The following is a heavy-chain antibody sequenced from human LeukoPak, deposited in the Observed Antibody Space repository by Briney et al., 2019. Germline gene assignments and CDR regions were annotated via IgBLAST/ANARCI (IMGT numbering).Heavy chain of an antibody. Sequence: PSETLSLTCTVSGGSISSYYWSWIRQPPGKGLEWIGYIYYSGSTNYNPSLKSRVTISVDTSKNQFSLKLSSVTAADTAVCYCARCTHYYYDSSGYSYYFDYWGQGTLVTVSS. J-gene: IGHJ4*02. CDR1: GGSISSYY. V-gene: IGHV4-59*01. CDR3: ARCTHYYYDSSGYSYYFDY. CDR2: IYYSGST. D-gene: IGHD3-22*01.